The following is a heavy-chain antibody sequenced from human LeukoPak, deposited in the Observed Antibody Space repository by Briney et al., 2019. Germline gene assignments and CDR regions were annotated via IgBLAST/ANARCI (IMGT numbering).Heavy chain of an antibody. D-gene: IGHD3-10*01. CDR3: AMYDVVRGVFDY. J-gene: IGHJ4*02. CDR1: GGSISSGSYY. Sequence: SQTLSLTCTVSGGSISSGSYYWSWIRQPAGKGLEWIGRIYTSGSTNYNPSLKSRVTMSVDTSKNQFSLKLSSVTAADTAVYYCAMYDVVRGVFDYWGQGTLVTVSS. V-gene: IGHV4-61*02. CDR2: IYTSGST.